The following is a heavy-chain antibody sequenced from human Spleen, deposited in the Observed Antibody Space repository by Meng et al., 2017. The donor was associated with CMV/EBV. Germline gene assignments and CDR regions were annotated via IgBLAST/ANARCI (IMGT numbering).Heavy chain of an antibody. Sequence: GESLKISCPASGFTFRSHALNWVRQTSGKGLEWVSCISGGGTTTYYSDSVKGRFTISTDNSKNTVYLQMNSLRADDTALYFCARAPWAAALTGYFDSWGQGAQVTVSS. CDR1: GFTFRSHA. V-gene: IGHV3-23*01. CDR3: ARAPWAAALTGYFDS. D-gene: IGHD6-25*01. J-gene: IGHJ4*02. CDR2: ISGGGTTT.